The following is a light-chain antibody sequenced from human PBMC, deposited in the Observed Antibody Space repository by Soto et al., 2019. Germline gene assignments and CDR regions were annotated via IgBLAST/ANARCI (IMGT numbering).Light chain of an antibody. CDR2: EVS. J-gene: IGLJ1*01. Sequence: QSALTQPPSASGSPGQSVTISCTGTGSDVGDYNYVSWYQQHPGKAPKLMIYEVSKRHSGVPDRFSGSKSGNTASLTVSGLQAEDEANYYCSSYTGSSYVFGTGTKLTVL. CDR1: GSDVGDYNY. V-gene: IGLV2-8*01. CDR3: SSYTGSSYV.